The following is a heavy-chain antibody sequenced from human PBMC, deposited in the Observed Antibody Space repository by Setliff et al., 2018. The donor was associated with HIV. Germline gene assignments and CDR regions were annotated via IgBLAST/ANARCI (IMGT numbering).Heavy chain of an antibody. J-gene: IGHJ3*02. CDR3: ARDRTGVAAAAFGGGSAWSDEGFDI. CDR1: GGTFINSA. D-gene: IGHD6-13*01. V-gene: IGHV1-69*13. CDR2: IIPMYNIP. Sequence: SVKVSCKASGGTFINSAFTWVRQAPGQGLEWMGMIIPMYNIPAYAQKFQGRVTFTADESTSTAYMELSSLSSEDTAVYYCARDRTGVAAAAFGGGSAWSDEGFDIWGQGTMVTVSS.